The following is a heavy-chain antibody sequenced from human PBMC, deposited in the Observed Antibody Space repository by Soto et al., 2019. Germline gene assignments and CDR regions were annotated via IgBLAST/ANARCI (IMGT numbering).Heavy chain of an antibody. CDR2: ISGGGETT. CDR3: AFNSGSGSYYFDY. CDR1: GFTFSSYA. Sequence: EVQLLESGGGLVQPGGSLRLSCAASGFTFSSYAMGWVRQAPGKGLECVSAISGGGETTYYADSVKGRFTISRDNSKNTLYLQMNSLRAEDTAVYYCAFNSGSGSYYFDYWGQGTLVTVSS. D-gene: IGHD3-10*01. J-gene: IGHJ4*02. V-gene: IGHV3-23*01.